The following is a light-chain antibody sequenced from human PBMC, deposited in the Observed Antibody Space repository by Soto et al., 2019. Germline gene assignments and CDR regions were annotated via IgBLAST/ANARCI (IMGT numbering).Light chain of an antibody. CDR1: QSGTTQ. CDR2: GAS. J-gene: IGKJ1*01. Sequence: MVLTQSPGTLSLSPGERATLSCRASQSGTTQLAWYQQKPGQAPRLIIHGASSRATGVPDRITGSGSGTDFTLSISRLEPEDFAVYYCQQYGGSTRTFGQGTKVEIK. CDR3: QQYGGSTRT. V-gene: IGKV3-20*01.